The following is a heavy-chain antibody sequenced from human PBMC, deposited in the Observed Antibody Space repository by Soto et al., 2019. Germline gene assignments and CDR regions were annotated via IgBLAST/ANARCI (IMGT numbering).Heavy chain of an antibody. Sequence: PSETLSLTCTVSGGSISSGDYYWSWIRQPPGKGLEWIGYIYYSGSTYYNPSLKSRVTISVDTSKNQFSLKLSSVTAADTAVYYCARRAGNLLHIDYWGQGTLVTVSS. CDR2: IYYSGST. J-gene: IGHJ4*02. CDR1: GGSISSGDYY. CDR3: ARRAGNLLHIDY. V-gene: IGHV4-30-4*01. D-gene: IGHD2-15*01.